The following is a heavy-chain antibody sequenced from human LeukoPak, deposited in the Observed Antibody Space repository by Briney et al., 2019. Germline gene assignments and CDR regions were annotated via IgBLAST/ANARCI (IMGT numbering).Heavy chain of an antibody. Sequence: ASVKVSCEASGDTLTGHYMHWIRQAPGQGLEWMGWIAPNGDRTYYAQNLLGRLTVTRDTSINTIYMELNSLTSGDAAVYYCARDEDWGPDYWGQGTLVTISS. CDR2: IAPNGDRT. V-gene: IGHV1-2*02. J-gene: IGHJ4*02. CDR3: ARDEDWGPDY. D-gene: IGHD7-27*01. CDR1: GDTLTGHY.